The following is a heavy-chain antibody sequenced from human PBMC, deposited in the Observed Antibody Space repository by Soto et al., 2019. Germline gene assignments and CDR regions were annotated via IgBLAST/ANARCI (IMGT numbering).Heavy chain of an antibody. V-gene: IGHV3-23*01. Sequence: PGGSLRLSCAASGFTFSSCAMNWVRQAPGKGLEWVSTISDNGDSTYYAGSVLGRCTISRDNSKNKLYLDMDSLGAEDTAIYYCAKDPSGYDPSGHYFDSWGQGTMVTVSS. D-gene: IGHD5-12*01. CDR2: ISDNGDST. CDR1: GFTFSSCA. J-gene: IGHJ4*02. CDR3: AKDPSGYDPSGHYFDS.